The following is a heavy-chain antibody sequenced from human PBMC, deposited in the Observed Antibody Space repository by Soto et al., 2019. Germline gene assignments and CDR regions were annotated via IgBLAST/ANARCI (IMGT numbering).Heavy chain of an antibody. CDR1: GYTFTSYG. CDR3: ARDEAEEGASTAGAGI. V-gene: IGHV1-18*01. Sequence: ASVKVSCKASGYTFTSYGISWVRQAPGQGLEWMGWISAYNGNTNYAQKLQGRVTMTTDTSTSTAYMELRSLRSDDTAVYYCARDEAEEGASTAGAGIWGQGTMVTVSS. CDR2: ISAYNGNT. D-gene: IGHD1-26*01. J-gene: IGHJ3*02.